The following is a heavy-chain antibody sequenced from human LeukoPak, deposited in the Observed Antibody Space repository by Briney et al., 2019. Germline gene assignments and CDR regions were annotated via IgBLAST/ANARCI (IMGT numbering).Heavy chain of an antibody. J-gene: IGHJ5*02. CDR2: IYYSGNT. CDR3: ARGRSKGVASWRRSGGNWFDP. Sequence: PSETLSLTCTVSGGSISSSPYYWGWVRQPPGKGLEWIGSIYYSGNTYYNPSLKSRVTISVDTSKNQFYLKVNSVTAADTAVYYCARGRSKGVASWRRSGGNWFDPWGQGTLVTVSS. V-gene: IGHV4-39*01. D-gene: IGHD5-12*01. CDR1: GGSISSSPYY.